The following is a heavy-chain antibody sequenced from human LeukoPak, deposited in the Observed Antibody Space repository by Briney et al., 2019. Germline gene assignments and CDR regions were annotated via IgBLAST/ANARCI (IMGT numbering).Heavy chain of an antibody. D-gene: IGHD5-24*01. V-gene: IGHV3-21*06. CDR1: AFTFKTYT. Sequence: PGGSLRLSCVASAFTFKTYTLNWVRQTPGKGLEWVSYINTAGNLINYADSVRGRFTISRDNAKNSLFPYMNSLTPEDTAVYYCARTVEGHFDFRGQGTLVTVSS. J-gene: IGHJ4*02. CDR3: ARTVEGHFDF. CDR2: INTAGNLI.